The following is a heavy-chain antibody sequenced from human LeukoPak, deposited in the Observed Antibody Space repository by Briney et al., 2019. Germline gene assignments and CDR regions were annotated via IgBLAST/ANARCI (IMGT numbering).Heavy chain of an antibody. D-gene: IGHD6-6*01. CDR2: ISRDSAFV. CDR1: GFTFSAYD. CDR3: ARDDASTARASGMDV. Sequence: GGSLRLSCAASGFTFSAYDMNWVRQAPGKGLGWISYISRDSAFVYYADSVKGRLTISRDNAKNSLYLQMESLRGEDTAVYYCARDDASTARASGMDVWGIGTTVTVSS. J-gene: IGHJ6*04. V-gene: IGHV3-21*01.